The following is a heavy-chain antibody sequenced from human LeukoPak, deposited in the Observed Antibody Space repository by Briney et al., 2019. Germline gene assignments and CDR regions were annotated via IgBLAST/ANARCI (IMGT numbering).Heavy chain of an antibody. J-gene: IGHJ4*02. D-gene: IGHD3-10*01. Sequence: EASVKVSCKASGYTFTSYDINWVRQATGQGLEWMGWMNPNSGNTGYAQKFQGRVTMTRNTSISTAYMELSSLRSEDTAVYYCARGTLLRITMVYWGQGTLVTVSS. CDR3: ARGTLLRITMVY. CDR1: GYTFTSYD. V-gene: IGHV1-8*01. CDR2: MNPNSGNT.